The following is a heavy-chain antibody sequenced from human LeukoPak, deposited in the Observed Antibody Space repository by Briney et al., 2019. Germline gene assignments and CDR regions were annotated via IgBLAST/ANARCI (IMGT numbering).Heavy chain of an antibody. CDR1: GFNFSYYE. J-gene: IGHJ3*02. Sequence: GGSLRLSCAVSGFNFSYYEMNWVCLGPGTGMGWVSYIYISGSTIYYADSVKGRFVITRDNAKNSMYMQMNSLRADDTAVYYCARDRRYSSGWYGAFDIWGQGTMVTVSS. D-gene: IGHD6-19*01. CDR3: ARDRRYSSGWYGAFDI. V-gene: IGHV3-48*03. CDR2: IYISGSTI.